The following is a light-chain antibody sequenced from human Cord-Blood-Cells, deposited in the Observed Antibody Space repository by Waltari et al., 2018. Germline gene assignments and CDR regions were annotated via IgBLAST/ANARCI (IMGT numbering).Light chain of an antibody. CDR1: QSVSSY. J-gene: IGKJ3*01. Sequence: EIVLTQSPATLSLSPGERATLSCRASQSVSSYLAWYQQKPGQAPRLLIYEASNRATGIPARFSGIGSGTDFTLTISSLEPEDFAVYYCQQRSNWLTFGPGTKVDIK. CDR2: EAS. CDR3: QQRSNWLT. V-gene: IGKV3-11*01.